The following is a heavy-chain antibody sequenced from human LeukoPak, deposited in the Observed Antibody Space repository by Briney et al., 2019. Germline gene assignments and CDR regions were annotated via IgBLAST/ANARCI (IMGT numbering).Heavy chain of an antibody. CDR2: INHSRST. V-gene: IGHV4-34*01. D-gene: IGHD6-19*01. J-gene: IGHJ4*02. CDR3: ARAPGYSSGWYGARGTSGYFDY. CDR1: GGSFSGYY. Sequence: SETLSLTCAVYGGSFSGYYWSWIRQPPGKGLEWIGEINHSRSTNYNPSPKSRVTISVDTSKNQFSLKLSSVTAADTAVYYCARAPGYSSGWYGARGTSGYFDYWGQGTLVTVS.